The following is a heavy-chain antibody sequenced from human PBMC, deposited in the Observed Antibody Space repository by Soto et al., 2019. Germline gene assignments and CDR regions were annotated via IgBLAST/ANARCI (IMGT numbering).Heavy chain of an antibody. D-gene: IGHD3-10*01. CDR2: IVPNLGVP. CDR1: EGTFSSYT. CDR3: ATDRYAYGSGSKIDY. Sequence: QVQLVQSGAEVKKPGSSVKVSCKASEGTFSSYTVSWVRQDPGQGLEWMGRIVPNLGVPNYARRFQGSVTITADTGTNTAYMGLSSLRSEDTAVYYCATDRYAYGSGSKIDYWGQGTLVTVSS. V-gene: IGHV1-69*08. J-gene: IGHJ4*02.